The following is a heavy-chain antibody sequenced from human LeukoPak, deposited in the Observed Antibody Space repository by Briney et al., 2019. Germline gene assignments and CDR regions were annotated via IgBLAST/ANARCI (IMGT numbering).Heavy chain of an antibody. CDR3: AREPTSGREPTSGRPLDY. V-gene: IGHV4-4*07. Sequence: SETLTLTCTASGGSISGYFWSWIRQPAGKGLEWIGRIYSSGSNNYNPSLKSRVTMSLDTSKNHLSLNLSSVTAADTAVYYCAREPTSGREPTSGRPLDYWGQGTLVTVSS. D-gene: IGHD5-12*01. CDR2: IYSSGSN. CDR1: GGSISGYF. J-gene: IGHJ4*02.